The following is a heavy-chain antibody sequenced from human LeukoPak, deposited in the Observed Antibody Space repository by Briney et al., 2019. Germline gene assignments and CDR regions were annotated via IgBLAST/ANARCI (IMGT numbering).Heavy chain of an antibody. CDR2: IIPIFSTA. D-gene: IGHD6-13*01. J-gene: IGHJ6*03. CDR3: SSSGRNSSSWRPWYYYYYMDV. CDR1: GVTFISYV. Sequence: VGSLKLSCEASGVTFISYVISWVRQAPGQGLDWMGGIIPIFSTANYAQTLQGRVTITTDESQSTAYMQLSSPKSQATSVYDFSSSGRNSSSWRPWYYYYYMDVWGKGTPGTVSS. V-gene: IGHV1-69*05.